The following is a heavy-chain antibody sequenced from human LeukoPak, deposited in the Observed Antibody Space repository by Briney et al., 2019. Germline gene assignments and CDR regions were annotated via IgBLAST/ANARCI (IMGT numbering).Heavy chain of an antibody. D-gene: IGHD3-3*01. V-gene: IGHV1-2*02. CDR3: ARADFIDAGPYLIGP. CDR1: GYSFTDYY. Sequence: GASVRVSCKTSGYSFTDYYIHWVRQAPGQGLEWMAWINTKTGRTSSARKFQGRVTMTRDPSITTVYMGMAWLTSDDTAIYFCARADFIDAGPYLIGPWGQGTLVTVSS. J-gene: IGHJ5*02. CDR2: INTKTGRT.